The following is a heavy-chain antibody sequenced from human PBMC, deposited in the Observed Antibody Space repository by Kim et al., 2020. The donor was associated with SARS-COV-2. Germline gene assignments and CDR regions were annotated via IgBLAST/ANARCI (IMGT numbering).Heavy chain of an antibody. V-gene: IGHV3-23*01. D-gene: IGHD1-26*01. J-gene: IGHJ4*02. CDR2: IIGRGGVT. CDR1: GFAFSTYG. CDR3: AKGATGSYDY. Sequence: GGSLRLSCAASGFAFSTYGMSWVRQAQGGGLGWVSFIIGRGGVTHYADSVKGRFTISRDNSKNTLYLQMNSLRAEDTAVFYCAKGATGSYDYWGQGTLVTVSS.